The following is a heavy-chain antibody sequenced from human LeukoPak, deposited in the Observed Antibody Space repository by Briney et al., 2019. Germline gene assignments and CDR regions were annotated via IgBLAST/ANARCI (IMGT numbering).Heavy chain of an antibody. Sequence: ASVKVSCKASGYTFTSYGIIWVRQAPGQGLEWMGWISAYNGNTNYAQKLQGRVTMTTDTSTSTAYMELRSLRSDDTAVYYCARPPPSCSGGSCSPDDAFDIWGQGTMVTVSS. CDR1: GYTFTSYG. CDR3: ARPPPSCSGGSCSPDDAFDI. D-gene: IGHD2-15*01. V-gene: IGHV1-18*01. CDR2: ISAYNGNT. J-gene: IGHJ3*02.